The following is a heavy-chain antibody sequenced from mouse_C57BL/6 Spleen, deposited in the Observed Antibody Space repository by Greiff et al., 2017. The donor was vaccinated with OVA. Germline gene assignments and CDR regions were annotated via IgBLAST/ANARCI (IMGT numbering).Heavy chain of an antibody. D-gene: IGHD2-10*02. CDR2: IDPETGGT. Sequence: VKLMESGAELVRPGASVTLSCKASGYTFTDDEMHWVKQTPVHGLEWIGAIDPETGGTAYNQKFKGKAILTADKSSSTAYMELRSLTSEDSAVYYCTRRYGNYGWYFDVWGTGTTVTVSS. CDR3: TRRYGNYGWYFDV. CDR1: GYTFTDDE. V-gene: IGHV1-15*01. J-gene: IGHJ1*03.